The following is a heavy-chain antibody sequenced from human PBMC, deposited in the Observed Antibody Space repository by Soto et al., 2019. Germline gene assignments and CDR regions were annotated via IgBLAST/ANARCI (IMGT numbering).Heavy chain of an antibody. CDR2: INPNSGGT. Sequence: ASVKVSCKASGYTFTGYYMHWVRQAPGQGLEWMGWINPNSGGTNYAQKFQGRVTMTRDTSISTAYMELSRLRSDDTAVYYCARDRSFGYGYYYYGMDVWGQGTTVTVSS. CDR1: GYTFTGYY. CDR3: ARDRSFGYGYYYYGMDV. V-gene: IGHV1-2*02. D-gene: IGHD5-18*01. J-gene: IGHJ6*02.